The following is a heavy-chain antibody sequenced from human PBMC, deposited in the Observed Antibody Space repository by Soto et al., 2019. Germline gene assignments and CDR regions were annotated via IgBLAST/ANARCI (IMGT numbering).Heavy chain of an antibody. V-gene: IGHV3-23*01. Sequence: DVQLLESGGGLVQPEGSLRLSCAASGFTFSSYAMGWVRQGPGKGLEWVAVVSIGGSTHYADSVRGRFTISRDNSKNTLSLQMNSLTAEDTAVYFCAKRRGASGHFDYWGKGALVTVSS. CDR2: VSIGGST. D-gene: IGHD1-26*01. J-gene: IGHJ4*02. CDR1: GFTFSSYA. CDR3: AKRRGASGHFDY.